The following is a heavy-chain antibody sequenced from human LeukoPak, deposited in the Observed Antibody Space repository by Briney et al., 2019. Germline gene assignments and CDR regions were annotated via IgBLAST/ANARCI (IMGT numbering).Heavy chain of an antibody. Sequence: GGSLRLSCAASGFTFSSYAMSWVRQAPGKGLEWVSAISGRGDSTNYADSVKGRFTISRDNSKNTLYLQMNSLGAEDTAVYYCAKSYSYYHMDDWGKGTSVTVSS. CDR1: GFTFSSYA. CDR3: AKSYSYYHMDD. J-gene: IGHJ6*03. CDR2: ISGRGDST. V-gene: IGHV3-23*01.